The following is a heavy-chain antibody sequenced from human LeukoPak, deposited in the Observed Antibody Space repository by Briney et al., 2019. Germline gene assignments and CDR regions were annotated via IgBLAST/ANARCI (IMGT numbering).Heavy chain of an antibody. CDR3: AKDFALAAAGWYYFDY. J-gene: IGHJ4*02. CDR1: GFTFDDYA. D-gene: IGHD6-13*01. Sequence: GRSLRLSCAASGFTFDDYAMHWVRQAPGKGLEWVSGISWNSGSIGYADSVKGRFTISRDNAKNSLCLQMNSLRAEDTALYYCAKDFALAAAGWYYFDYWGQGTLVTVSS. CDR2: ISWNSGSI. V-gene: IGHV3-9*01.